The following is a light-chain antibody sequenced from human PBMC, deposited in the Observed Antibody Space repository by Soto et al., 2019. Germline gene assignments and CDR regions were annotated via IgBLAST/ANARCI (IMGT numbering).Light chain of an antibody. J-gene: IGKJ1*01. V-gene: IGKV3-15*01. CDR1: QSVSSN. CDR2: GAS. CDR3: QQYNKWPWT. Sequence: EIVMTQSPATLSVSPGERATLSCRASQSVSSNLAWYQQKPGQAPRLLIYGASTRATGIPARFSGSGSGTEFPLTISSLQSEHFVVYYCQQYNKWPWTFGQGTTVEIK.